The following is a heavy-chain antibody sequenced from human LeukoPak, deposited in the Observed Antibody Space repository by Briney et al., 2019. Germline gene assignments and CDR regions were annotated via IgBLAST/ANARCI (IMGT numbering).Heavy chain of an antibody. CDR3: ARAPWGSPYYMDV. Sequence: GGSLRLSCAASGFTFSSYAMHWVRQAPGKGLEWVAVISYDGSNKYYADSVEGRFTISRDNSKNTLYLQMNSLRAEDTAVYYCARAPWGSPYYMDVWGKGTTVTVSS. D-gene: IGHD3-16*01. V-gene: IGHV3-30*01. CDR1: GFTFSSYA. J-gene: IGHJ6*03. CDR2: ISYDGSNK.